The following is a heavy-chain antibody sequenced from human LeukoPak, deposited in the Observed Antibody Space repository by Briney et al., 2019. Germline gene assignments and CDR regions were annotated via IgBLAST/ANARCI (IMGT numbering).Heavy chain of an antibody. CDR1: GGSFSGYY. D-gene: IGHD3-22*01. V-gene: IGHV4-34*01. Sequence: SETLSLTCAVYGGSFSGYYWSWIRQPPGKGPEWIAEINHSGSTNYNPSLKSRVTISVDTSKNQFSLKLSSVTAADTAVYHCARGRYYYDSSGYYQAFDYWGQGTLVTVSS. J-gene: IGHJ4*02. CDR3: ARGRYYYDSSGYYQAFDY. CDR2: INHSGST.